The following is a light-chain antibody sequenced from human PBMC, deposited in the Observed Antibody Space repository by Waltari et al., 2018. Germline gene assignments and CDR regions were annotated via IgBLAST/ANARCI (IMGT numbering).Light chain of an antibody. V-gene: IGKV3D-15*01. Sequence: ATFSCRASETVNTNLVWYQQKLGQAPRLLIYAASTRASDIPDRFSGSGSGTDFTLTISRLQSEDTGIYYCQQYNYWPPDTFGQGTRLEI. J-gene: IGKJ5*01. CDR3: QQYNYWPPDT. CDR1: ETVNTN. CDR2: AAS.